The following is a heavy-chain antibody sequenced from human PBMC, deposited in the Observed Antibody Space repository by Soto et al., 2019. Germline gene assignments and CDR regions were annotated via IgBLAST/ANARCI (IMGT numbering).Heavy chain of an antibody. D-gene: IGHD4-4*01. CDR1: GFTVSRNY. CDR2: TYSGGST. V-gene: IGHV3-53*01. J-gene: IGHJ4*02. CDR3: ARGPHYSNLDY. Sequence: GGSLRLSCAASGFTVSRNYMSWVRQAPGKGLEWVSVTYSGGSTYYTDSVKGRFTISRDNSKNTLYLQMNSLRAEDTAVYYCARGPHYSNLDYWGQGTLVTVSS.